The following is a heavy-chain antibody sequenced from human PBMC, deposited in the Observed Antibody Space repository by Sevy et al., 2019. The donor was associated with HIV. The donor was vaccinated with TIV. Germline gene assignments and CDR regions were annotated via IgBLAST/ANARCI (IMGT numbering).Heavy chain of an antibody. CDR1: GVSITSGDHY. V-gene: IGHV4-30-4*01. J-gene: IGHJ6*02. CDR3: ASPTDYGMDV. CDR2: IYYSGST. Sequence: SQTLSLTCTVSGVSITSGDHYWRWIRQPPGKGLEWIGYIYYSGSTYYNPSLKSRVTMSVDTSKNQFSLKLSSVTAADTAVYYCASPTDYGMDVWGQGTTVTVSS.